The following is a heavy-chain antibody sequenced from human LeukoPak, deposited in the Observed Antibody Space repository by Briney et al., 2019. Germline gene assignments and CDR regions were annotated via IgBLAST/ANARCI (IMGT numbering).Heavy chain of an antibody. CDR1: GFTFSSFS. CDR3: ARARKSGGITMIRGVKDRGWFDP. J-gene: IGHJ5*02. V-gene: IGHV3-30*02. D-gene: IGHD3-10*01. Sequence: GGSLRLSCAASGFTFSSFSMNWVRQAPGKGLEWVAFIRYDGSNKYYADSVKGRFTISRDNSKNTLYLQMNSLRAEDTAVYYCARARKSGGITMIRGVKDRGWFDPWGQGTLVTVSS. CDR2: IRYDGSNK.